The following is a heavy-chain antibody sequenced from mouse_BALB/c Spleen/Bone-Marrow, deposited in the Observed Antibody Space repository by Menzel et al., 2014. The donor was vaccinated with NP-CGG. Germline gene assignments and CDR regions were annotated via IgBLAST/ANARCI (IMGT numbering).Heavy chain of an antibody. J-gene: IGHJ3*01. Sequence: EVNLVESGPDLVKPSQSLSLTCTVTGYSITSGYGRQLIRQFAGNKLEWIAYIHSSGNTKYNPSLQSRISITPDTSKNKFFLQLNSVTTEDTATYYCAREARTTARFAYWGQGTLVTVSA. CDR3: AREARTTARFAY. V-gene: IGHV3-1*02. CDR2: IHSSGNT. CDR1: GYSITSGYG. D-gene: IGHD1-2*01.